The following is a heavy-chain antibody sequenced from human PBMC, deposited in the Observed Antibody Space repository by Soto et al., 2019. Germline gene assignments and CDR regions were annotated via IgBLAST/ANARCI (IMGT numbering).Heavy chain of an antibody. D-gene: IGHD3-9*01. CDR2: ISAYNSNT. CDR1: GYTFTSYA. J-gene: IGHJ4*02. V-gene: IGHV1-18*01. CDR3: ARAPYDILTGYHQAYDY. Sequence: GASVKVSCKASGYTFTSYAMHWVRQAPGQRLEWMGWISAYNSNTNYAQKLQGRVTMTTDTSTSTAYMELRSLRSDDTAVYYCARAPYDILTGYHQAYDYWGQGTLVTVSS.